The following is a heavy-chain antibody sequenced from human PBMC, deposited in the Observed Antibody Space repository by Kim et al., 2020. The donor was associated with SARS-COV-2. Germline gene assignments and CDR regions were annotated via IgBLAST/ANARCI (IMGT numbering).Heavy chain of an antibody. CDR2: INAGNGNT. CDR1: GYTFTSYA. CDR3: ARDRIETYYYGSGSYAFPFDYYYYGMDV. J-gene: IGHJ6*02. D-gene: IGHD3-10*01. Sequence: ASVKVSCKASGYTFTSYAMHWVRQAPGQRLEWMGWINAGNGNTKYSQKFQGRVTITRDTSASTAYMELSSLRSEDTAVYYCARDRIETYYYGSGSYAFPFDYYYYGMDVWGQGTTVTVSS. V-gene: IGHV1-3*01.